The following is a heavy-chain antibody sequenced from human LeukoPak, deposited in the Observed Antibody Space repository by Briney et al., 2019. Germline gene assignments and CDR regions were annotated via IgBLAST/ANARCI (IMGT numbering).Heavy chain of an antibody. CDR2: IYTSGST. D-gene: IGHD1-1*01. CDR3: ARVLESGEDLYYFDY. J-gene: IGHJ4*02. V-gene: IGHV4-61*02. CDR1: GGSISSGSYY. Sequence: SQTLSLTCTVSGGSISSGSYYWSWIRQPAGKGLEWIGRIYTSGSTNYNPSLKSRVTISVDMPKNQFSLKLSSVTAADTAVYYCARVLESGEDLYYFDYWGQGTLVTVSS.